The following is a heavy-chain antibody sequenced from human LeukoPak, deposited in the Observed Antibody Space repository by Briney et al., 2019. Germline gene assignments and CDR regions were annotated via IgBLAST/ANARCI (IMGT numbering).Heavy chain of an antibody. V-gene: IGHV4-30-4*02. J-gene: IGHJ5*02. Sequence: SETLSLTCTVSGGSISSGDYYWSWIRQPPGKGLEWIGYIYYSGSTYYNPSLKSRVTISVDTSKNQFSLKLSSVTAADTAVYYCARVIVVVPAALEAFGPWGQGTLVTVSS. D-gene: IGHD2-2*01. CDR2: IYYSGST. CDR1: GGSISSGDYY. CDR3: ARVIVVVPAALEAFGP.